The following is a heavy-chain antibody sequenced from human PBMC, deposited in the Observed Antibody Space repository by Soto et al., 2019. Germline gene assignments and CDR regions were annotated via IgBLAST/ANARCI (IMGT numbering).Heavy chain of an antibody. CDR2: INPSGGST. Sequence: GASVKVSCKASGYTFTSYYMHWVRQAPGQGLEWMGIINPSGGSTSYAQKFQGRVTMTRDTSTSTVYMELSSLRSEDTAVYYCARGPQSTYYDFWSRYSYADWGQGTLVTVSS. CDR1: GYTFTSYY. CDR3: ARGPQSTYYDFWSRYSYAD. V-gene: IGHV1-46*01. J-gene: IGHJ4*02. D-gene: IGHD3-3*01.